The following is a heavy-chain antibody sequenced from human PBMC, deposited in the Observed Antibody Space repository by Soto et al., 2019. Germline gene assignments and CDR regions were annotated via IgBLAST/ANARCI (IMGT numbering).Heavy chain of an antibody. CDR3: ARDRGSGYLNWFDP. Sequence: ASVKASCKASGYTFTGYYMHWVRQAPGQGLEWMGWINPNSGGTNYAQKFQGWVTMTRDTSISTAYMELRRLRSDDTAVYYCARDRGSGYLNWFDPWGQGTLVTVSS. CDR2: INPNSGGT. D-gene: IGHD3-22*01. J-gene: IGHJ5*02. V-gene: IGHV1-2*04. CDR1: GYTFTGYY.